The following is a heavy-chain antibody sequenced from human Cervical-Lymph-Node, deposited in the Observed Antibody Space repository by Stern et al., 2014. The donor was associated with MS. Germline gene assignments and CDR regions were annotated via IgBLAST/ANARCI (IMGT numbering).Heavy chain of an antibody. Sequence: MQLVESGPGLVKPSQTLSLTCTVSGGSIASSSYYWSWIRQPAGKGLEWIGRIFTSGSTNYNPSLQSRISLSVDTSKNRFSLRLSSVTAADTAVYYCAREDYDGSGHPYYYGLDVWGQGTTVTVSS. CDR1: GGSIASSSYY. V-gene: IGHV4-61*02. D-gene: IGHD3-22*01. CDR3: AREDYDGSGHPYYYGLDV. J-gene: IGHJ6*02. CDR2: IFTSGST.